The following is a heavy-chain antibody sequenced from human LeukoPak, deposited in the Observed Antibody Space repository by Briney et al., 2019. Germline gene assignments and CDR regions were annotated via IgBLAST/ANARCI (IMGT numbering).Heavy chain of an antibody. D-gene: IGHD3-22*01. CDR1: GYSISSGHY. Sequence: PSETLSLTCSVSGYSISSGHYWGWIRQPPGKGLEWIGYIYYSGSTNYNPSLRSRVTISIDTSENQFSLKLSSVTAADTALYYCARVTKSSGYYLDVWGKGTTVTISS. J-gene: IGHJ6*03. CDR2: IYYSGST. CDR3: ARVTKSSGYYLDV. V-gene: IGHV4-38-2*02.